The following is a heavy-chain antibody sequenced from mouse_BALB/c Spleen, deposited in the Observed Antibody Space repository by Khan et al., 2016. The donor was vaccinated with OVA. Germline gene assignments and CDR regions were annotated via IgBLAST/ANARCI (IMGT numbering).Heavy chain of an antibody. J-gene: IGHJ3*01. D-gene: IGHD1-1*01. CDR2: ISTGGHYT. CDR1: GFTFSTYG. Sequence: EVELVESGGDLVKPGGSLKLSCAASGFTFSTYGMSWVRQTPDKRLVWVATISTGGHYTYYPDSVKGRFTISRDNAKNTLYLQMTSLKSEDTAMFYCARLAYYYDSEGFAYWGQGTLVTVSA. CDR3: ARLAYYYDSEGFAY. V-gene: IGHV5-6*01.